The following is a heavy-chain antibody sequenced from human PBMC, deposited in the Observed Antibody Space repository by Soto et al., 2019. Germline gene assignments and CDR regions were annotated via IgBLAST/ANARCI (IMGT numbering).Heavy chain of an antibody. V-gene: IGHV4-30-4*01. D-gene: IGHD2-15*01. CDR3: ARGYKSIVVVVAARPKAGFDP. J-gene: IGHJ5*02. CDR2: ISYSGTT. CDR1: GGSISSGNYY. Sequence: SETLSLTCTVSGGSISSGNYYWSWIRQPPGKGLEWIGFISYSGTTHYSASLRSRVSISVDTSKNQFSLDLSSVTAADTAVYYCARGYKSIVVVVAARPKAGFDPWGQGTLVTVSS.